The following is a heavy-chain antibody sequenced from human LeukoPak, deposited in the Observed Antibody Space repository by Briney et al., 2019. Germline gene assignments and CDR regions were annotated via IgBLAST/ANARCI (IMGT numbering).Heavy chain of an antibody. V-gene: IGHV1-8*01. Sequence: ASVKVSCKASGYTFTSYDINWVRQATGQGLEWMGWMNPNSGNTGYAQKFQGRVTMTRNTSISTAYMELSSLRSEDTAVYYCATPGESSSRPPREGLYYYYGMDVWGQGTTVTVSS. CDR1: GYTFTSYD. J-gene: IGHJ6*02. D-gene: IGHD6-13*01. CDR2: MNPNSGNT. CDR3: ATPGESSSRPPREGLYYYYGMDV.